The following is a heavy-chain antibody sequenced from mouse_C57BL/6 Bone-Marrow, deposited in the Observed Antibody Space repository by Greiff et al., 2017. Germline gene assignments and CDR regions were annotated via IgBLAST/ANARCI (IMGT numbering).Heavy chain of an antibody. V-gene: IGHV10-1*01. Sequence: VQLKESGGGLVQPKGSLKLSCAASGFSFNTYAMNWVRQAPGKGLEWVARIRSKSNNYATYYADSVKDRFTISRDDSESMLYLQMNNLKTEDTAMYYCVRQGYYYAMDYWGQGTSVTVSS. CDR2: IRSKSNNYAT. J-gene: IGHJ4*01. CDR1: GFSFNTYA. CDR3: VRQGYYYAMDY.